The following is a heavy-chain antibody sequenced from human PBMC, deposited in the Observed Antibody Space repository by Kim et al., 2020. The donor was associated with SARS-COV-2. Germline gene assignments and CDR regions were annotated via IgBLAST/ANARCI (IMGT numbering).Heavy chain of an antibody. CDR2: ISWNSGSI. CDR1: GFTFDDYA. J-gene: IGHJ4*02. CDR3: AKDMARGGSFDY. Sequence: GGSLRLSCAASGFTFDDYAMHWVRQAPGKGLEWVSGISWNSGSIGYADSVKGRFTISRDNAKNSLYLQMNSVRAEDTALYYCAKDMARGGSFDYWGQGT. V-gene: IGHV3-9*01. D-gene: IGHD3-10*01.